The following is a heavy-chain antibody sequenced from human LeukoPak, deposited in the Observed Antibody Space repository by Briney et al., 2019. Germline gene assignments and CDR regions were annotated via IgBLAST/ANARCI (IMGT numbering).Heavy chain of an antibody. Sequence: ASVKVSCKASGYTFTNYYIHWVRQAPGQGLEWMGLINPGGGNTNYAQNFQGRVTMTRDTSASTVYMQLSSLRSEDTAVYYCARETSQKGAHYMDVWGKGTTITISS. CDR1: GYTFTNYY. J-gene: IGHJ6*03. D-gene: IGHD3-16*01. CDR2: INPGGGNT. V-gene: IGHV1-46*01. CDR3: ARETSQKGAHYMDV.